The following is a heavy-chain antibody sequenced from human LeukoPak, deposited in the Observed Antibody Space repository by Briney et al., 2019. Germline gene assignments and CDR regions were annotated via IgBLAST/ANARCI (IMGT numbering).Heavy chain of an antibody. Sequence: ASVKVSCXASGGTFSSYTIGWVRRAPGQGLEWMGRIIPILGIANYAQKFQGRVTITADKSTSTAYMELSSLRSEDTAVYYCARRIQLERRGDWFDPWGQGTLVTVSS. V-gene: IGHV1-69*02. CDR2: IIPILGIA. CDR3: ARRIQLERRGDWFDP. J-gene: IGHJ5*02. CDR1: GGTFSSYT. D-gene: IGHD1-1*01.